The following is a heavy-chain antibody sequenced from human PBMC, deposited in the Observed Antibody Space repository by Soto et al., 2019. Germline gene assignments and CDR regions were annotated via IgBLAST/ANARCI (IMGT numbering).Heavy chain of an antibody. Sequence: GGSLRLSCAASGFTFSSYEMNWVRQAPGKGLEWLSYISSSGSTIYYADSVKGRFTISRDNAKNSLYLQMNSLRGEDTAVYYRVRTPQPMIVVVITSRYGMDVWGQGTTVTVSS. CDR3: VRTPQPMIVVVITSRYGMDV. CDR2: ISSSGSTI. V-gene: IGHV3-48*03. CDR1: GFTFSSYE. J-gene: IGHJ6*02. D-gene: IGHD3-22*01.